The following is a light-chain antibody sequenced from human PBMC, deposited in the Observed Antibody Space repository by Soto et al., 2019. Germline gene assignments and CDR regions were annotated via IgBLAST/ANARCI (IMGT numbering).Light chain of an antibody. CDR1: RNIINY. CDR3: QQSYTTRPV. Sequence: DIQMTQSPSSLSASVGDRVTITCRAGRNIINYLNWYQQKPGKAPNLLIFAASNLQGGVSSRFSGSGSGTDFTLTISNLQPEDSATDYCQQSYTTRPVFGQGTKVEIQ. V-gene: IGKV1-39*01. J-gene: IGKJ1*01. CDR2: AAS.